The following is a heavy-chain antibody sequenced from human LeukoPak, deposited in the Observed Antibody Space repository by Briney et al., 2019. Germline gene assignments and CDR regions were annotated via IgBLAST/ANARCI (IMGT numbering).Heavy chain of an antibody. CDR3: AREGRNRSFDY. V-gene: IGHV1-2*02. CDR1: GYTFTDYY. Sequence: ASVKVSCKASGYTFTDYYLHWVRQAPGQGLEWMGWINFNSGGTNSAQKFQGRVAMTRDTSISTAYMDLSRLRSDDTAVYYCAREGRNRSFDYWGQGTLVTVSS. CDR2: INFNSGGT. D-gene: IGHD1-14*01. J-gene: IGHJ4*02.